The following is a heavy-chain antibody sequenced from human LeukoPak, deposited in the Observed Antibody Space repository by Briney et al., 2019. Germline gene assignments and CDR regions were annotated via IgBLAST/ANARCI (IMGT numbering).Heavy chain of an antibody. D-gene: IGHD2-2*02. J-gene: IGHJ3*02. V-gene: IGHV1-2*02. CDR1: GCTFTGYY. CDR2: INPNSGGT. Sequence: ASVKVSCKASGCTFTGYYMHWVRQAPGQGLEWMGWINPNSGGTNYAQKFQGRVTMTRDTSISTAYMDLSRLRSDDTAVYYCAIWGYCSSTSCYRTGAFDIWGQGTMVTVSS. CDR3: AIWGYCSSTSCYRTGAFDI.